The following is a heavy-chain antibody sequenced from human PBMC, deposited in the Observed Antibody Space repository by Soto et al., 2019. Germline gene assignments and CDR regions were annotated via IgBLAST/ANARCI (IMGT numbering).Heavy chain of an antibody. D-gene: IGHD6-6*01. Sequence: GGSLRLSCAASGFTFSAYAMHWVRQAPGKGLEWVALIRNDGSNEYYADSVKGRFTISRDNSKNTLFLQMNSLTVEDTAVYYCAREDIAARPFGMDVWGQGTTVTVSS. V-gene: IGHV3-30*02. CDR3: AREDIAARPFGMDV. CDR1: GFTFSAYA. J-gene: IGHJ6*02. CDR2: IRNDGSNE.